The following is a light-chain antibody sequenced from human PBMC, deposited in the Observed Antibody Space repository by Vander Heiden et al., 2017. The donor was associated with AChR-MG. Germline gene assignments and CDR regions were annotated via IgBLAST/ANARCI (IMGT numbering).Light chain of an antibody. CDR1: QSISNY. Sequence: DIQMTQSPSSLSASVGDRVTITCRASQSISNYLNWYQQKPGKAPKLLIYAASSLQSGVPSRFSGSGSGTDFTLTISSLQPEDFATYYCQQCYSTHALTFGGGTKVEIK. CDR3: QQCYSTHALT. CDR2: AAS. V-gene: IGKV1-39*01. J-gene: IGKJ4*01.